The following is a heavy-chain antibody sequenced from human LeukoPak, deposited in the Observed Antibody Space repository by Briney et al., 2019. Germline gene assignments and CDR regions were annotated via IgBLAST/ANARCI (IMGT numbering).Heavy chain of an antibody. CDR2: ISSSSSTI. J-gene: IGHJ4*02. CDR3: ARDLRGSSYFFDY. V-gene: IGHV3-48*02. D-gene: IGHD6-6*01. CDR1: GFTFSSYS. Sequence: GGSLRLSCAASGFTFSSYSMNWVRQAPGKGLEWVSYISSSSSTIYYADSVKGRFTISRDNAKNSLYLQMNSQRDEDTAVYYCARDLRGSSYFFDYWGQGTLVTVSS.